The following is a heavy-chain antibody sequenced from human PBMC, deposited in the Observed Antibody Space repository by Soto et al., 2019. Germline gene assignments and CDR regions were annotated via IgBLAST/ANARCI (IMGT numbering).Heavy chain of an antibody. V-gene: IGHV4-30-2*06. CDR2: ITHLENT. Sequence: QLRLQESGSGVVETSESLSLTCTVFGASITYGGYSWSWIRQSPGRGLEWIGHITHLENTYFNPSFKSPLSMSIGRAKNQFSLKLTSMTAADKGRYFCVRGGGNDPFEYWGQGILVTVSS. CDR1: GASITYGGYS. CDR3: VRGGGNDPFEY. J-gene: IGHJ4*02. D-gene: IGHD5-12*01.